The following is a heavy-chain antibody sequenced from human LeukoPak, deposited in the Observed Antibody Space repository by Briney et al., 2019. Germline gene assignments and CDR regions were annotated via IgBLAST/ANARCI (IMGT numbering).Heavy chain of an antibody. CDR2: INSDGSST. CDR1: GFTFSSYW. J-gene: IGHJ6*03. D-gene: IGHD1-14*01. CDR3: AGGNLDYYYYMDV. V-gene: IGHV3-74*01. Sequence: GGSLRLSCAASGFTFSSYWMHWVRQAPGKGLVWVSRINSDGSSTSYADSVKGRFTISRGNAKNTLYLQMNSLRAEDTAVYYCAGGNLDYYYYMDVWGKGTTVTVSS.